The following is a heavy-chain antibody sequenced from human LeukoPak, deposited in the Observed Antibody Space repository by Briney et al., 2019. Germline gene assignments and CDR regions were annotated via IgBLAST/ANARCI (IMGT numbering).Heavy chain of an antibody. D-gene: IGHD3-22*01. Sequence: GGSLRLSCAASGFTFSRCGMHWVRQAPGKGLEWVTIISYDGSHKYYADSVKGRFTISRDNSKNTLYLLMNSLRAEDTAVYYCAKGPPYYNDSSAYYRTRNFDYWGQGTLVIVSS. J-gene: IGHJ4*02. V-gene: IGHV3-30*18. CDR1: GFTFSRCG. CDR2: ISYDGSHK. CDR3: AKGPPYYNDSSAYYRTRNFDY.